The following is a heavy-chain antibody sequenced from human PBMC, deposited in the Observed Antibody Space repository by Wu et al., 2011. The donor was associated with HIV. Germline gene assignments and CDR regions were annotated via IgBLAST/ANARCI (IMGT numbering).Heavy chain of an antibody. V-gene: IGHV1-24*01. CDR2: IDPRDGET. J-gene: IGHJ4*02. Sequence: QVQLVQSGAEVKKPGASVKVSCKVSGYRLSELSIHWVRQTPRKGLEWMGGIDPRDGETLNTRKFLGRLTMTKDTSTGTAYMDLSTLTSDDTALHYCLAGYAIMGSFWGQGTLVSVSS. CDR3: LAGYAIMGSF. CDR1: GYRLSELS. D-gene: IGHD2-2*01.